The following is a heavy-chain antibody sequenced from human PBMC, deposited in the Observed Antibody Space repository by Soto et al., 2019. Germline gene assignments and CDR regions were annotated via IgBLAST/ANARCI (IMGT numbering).Heavy chain of an antibody. CDR1: GGSVSSGSYY. CDR2: IYYSGST. J-gene: IGHJ5*02. D-gene: IGHD6-19*01. CDR3: ARAVAGSLSNWFDP. Sequence: PSETLSLTCTISGGSVSSGSYYWSWIRQPPRKGLEWIGYIYYSGSTNYNPPLKSRVTLSVVTSKNQFSLKLSSVTAVVTAVYYCARAVAGSLSNWFDPWGQGTLVTVSS. V-gene: IGHV4-61*01.